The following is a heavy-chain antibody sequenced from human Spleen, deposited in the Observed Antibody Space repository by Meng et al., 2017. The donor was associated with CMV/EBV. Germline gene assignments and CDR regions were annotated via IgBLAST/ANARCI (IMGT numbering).Heavy chain of an antibody. Sequence: GESLKISCAASGFTFSSYAMSWVRQAPGKGLEWVSGLSDSGGSTYYADSVRGRFTISRDNSKNTLYLQMSGLGAEDTAVYYCAKHTASNCYSPLDYWGQGTLVTVS. CDR2: LSDSGGST. J-gene: IGHJ4*02. CDR3: AKHTASNCYSPLDY. D-gene: IGHD2-15*01. V-gene: IGHV3-23*01. CDR1: GFTFSSYA.